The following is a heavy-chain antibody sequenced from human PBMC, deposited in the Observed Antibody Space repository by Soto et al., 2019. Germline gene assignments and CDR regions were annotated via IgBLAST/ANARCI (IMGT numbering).Heavy chain of an antibody. D-gene: IGHD6-13*01. CDR1: GGSFSSYA. CDR2: IIPIVGTG. J-gene: IGHJ6*02. Sequence: QVQLVQSGAEVKKPGSSVKVSCKASGGSFSSYAISWVRQAPGQGLEWMGGIIPIVGTGNYAQNFQGRVTITADESPSTAYMELSSPRSEDTAMYYCARDLRAAGRPGMDVWGQGTTVTVSS. V-gene: IGHV1-69*01. CDR3: ARDLRAAGRPGMDV.